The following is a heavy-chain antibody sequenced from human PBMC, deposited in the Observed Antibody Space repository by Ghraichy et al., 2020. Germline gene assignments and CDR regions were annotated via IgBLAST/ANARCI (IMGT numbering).Heavy chain of an antibody. Sequence: PQTLSLTCAVSGGSISGSNWWSWVRQPPGKGLEWIGEIYHSGGTNYNPSLKSRVTISVDKSKNQFSLKLTSVTAADTAVYYCARGPHGGYFDYWGQGTLVTVSS. CDR2: IYHSGGT. J-gene: IGHJ4*02. V-gene: IGHV4-4*03. CDR3: ARGPHGGYFDY. D-gene: IGHD2-15*01. CDR1: GGSISGSNW.